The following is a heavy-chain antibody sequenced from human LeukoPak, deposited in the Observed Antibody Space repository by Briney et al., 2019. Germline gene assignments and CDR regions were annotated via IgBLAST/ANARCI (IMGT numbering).Heavy chain of an antibody. CDR2: ISGSGGST. D-gene: IGHD2-15*01. CDR1: GSTFSSYA. Sequence: PGGSLRLSCAASGSTFSSYAMSWVRQAPGKGLEWVSAISGSGGSTYYADSVRGRFTISRDNSENTLYLQMNSLRAEDTAVYYCAKIGDYCSGGSCRYYFDYWGQGTLVTVSS. V-gene: IGHV3-23*01. J-gene: IGHJ4*02. CDR3: AKIGDYCSGGSCRYYFDY.